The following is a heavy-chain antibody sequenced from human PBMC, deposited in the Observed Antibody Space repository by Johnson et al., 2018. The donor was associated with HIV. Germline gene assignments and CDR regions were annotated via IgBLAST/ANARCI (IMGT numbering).Heavy chain of an antibody. CDR1: GFTSSSYG. V-gene: IGHV3-30*03. D-gene: IGHD3-3*01. J-gene: IGHJ3*02. CDR3: ASTIFGVAWHALDI. CDR2: ISYDGSDK. Sequence: QMQLVESGGGVVQPGRSLRLSCVASGFTSSSYGMNWVRQATGKGLEWVAVISYDGSDKYYADSVKGRLTISRDNSKNTLYLQMNSRRAEDTAVYYCASTIFGVAWHALDIWGQGTMVIVSS.